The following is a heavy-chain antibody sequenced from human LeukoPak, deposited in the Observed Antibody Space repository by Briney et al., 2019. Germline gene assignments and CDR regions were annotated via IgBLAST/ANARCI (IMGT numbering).Heavy chain of an antibody. V-gene: IGHV3-23*01. J-gene: IGHJ4*02. CDR2: ISDSGGST. D-gene: IGHD3-22*01. CDR1: GFTFSSYA. CDR3: AKKPSSGYYYIDY. Sequence: PGGSLRLSCAPSGFTFSSYAMSWVRQAPGKGLEWVSTISDSGGSTYYADSVKGRFTISRDNSKNTLYLQMNSLRAEDTAVYCCAKKPSSGYYYIDYWGQGTLVTVSS.